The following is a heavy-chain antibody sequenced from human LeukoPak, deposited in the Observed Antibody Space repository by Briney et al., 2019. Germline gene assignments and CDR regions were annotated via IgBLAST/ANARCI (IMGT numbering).Heavy chain of an antibody. CDR1: GFTFSSYA. D-gene: IGHD3-10*01. V-gene: IGHV3-23*01. CDR2: FSGSGGST. J-gene: IGHJ4*02. Sequence: GGSLRLSCAASGFTFSSYAMSWVRQAPGKGLECISGFSGSGGSTYYADSVKGRFTISRDNSKNTLYLQMYSLRAEDTAVYYCARPREVYGSPPYYWGQGTLVTVSS. CDR3: ARPREVYGSPPYY.